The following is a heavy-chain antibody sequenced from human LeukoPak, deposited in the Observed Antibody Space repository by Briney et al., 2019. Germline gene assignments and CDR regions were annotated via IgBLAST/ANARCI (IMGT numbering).Heavy chain of an antibody. Sequence: PSETLSLTCTVSGGSISSYYWSWIRQPAGKGLEWIGRIYTSGSTNYNPSLKSRVTMSVDTSKNQFSLKLSSVTAADTAVYYCARDKLVVPAADSNYYYYMDVWGKGTTVTVSS. CDR1: GGSISSYY. D-gene: IGHD2-2*01. CDR3: ARDKLVVPAADSNYYYYMDV. CDR2: IYTSGST. J-gene: IGHJ6*03. V-gene: IGHV4-4*07.